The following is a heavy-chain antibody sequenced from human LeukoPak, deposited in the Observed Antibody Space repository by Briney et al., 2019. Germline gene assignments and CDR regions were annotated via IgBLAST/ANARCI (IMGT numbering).Heavy chain of an antibody. CDR3: AREAWELRYFDF. V-gene: IGHV1-2*06. Sequence: ASVKVSCKASAYTFTAYHIHWVRQAPGQGLEWVGRINPNSGGTNYAQKFQGRVSMTRDTSISTAYLELNGLRSDDTAVYYCAREAWELRYFDFWGQGTLVTVSS. CDR1: AYTFTAYH. J-gene: IGHJ4*02. CDR2: INPNSGGT. D-gene: IGHD1-26*01.